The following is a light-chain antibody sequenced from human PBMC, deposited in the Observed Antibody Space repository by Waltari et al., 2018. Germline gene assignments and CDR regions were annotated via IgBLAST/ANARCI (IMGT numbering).Light chain of an antibody. J-gene: IGLJ2*01. V-gene: IGLV2-14*03. CDR1: RSDIGDYNY. CDR3: SSYRSTISVV. Sequence: QSALTQPASVSGSPGQSITISCTGTRSDIGDYNYVSWYQQHPGKAPKLIIFDVTNRPSGGSVRFAGSKSGNTASLTISALQAEDEGDYYCSSYRSTISVVFGGGTKVTVL. CDR2: DVT.